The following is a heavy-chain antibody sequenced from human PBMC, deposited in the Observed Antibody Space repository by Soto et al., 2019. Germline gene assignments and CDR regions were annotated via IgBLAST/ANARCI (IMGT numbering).Heavy chain of an antibody. J-gene: IGHJ4*02. CDR3: TRDSGGYDPFDY. Sequence: AQRLPNTGAGVTCVDYAVRWFRQATGKGLEGAGFIRIKAYGGTTEYAASVKGGFTISRDDSKSIAYLQMNSLKTEDTAVYYCTRDSGGYDPFDYWGEGLLVTVSS. CDR2: IRIKAYGGTT. V-gene: IGHV3-49*03. D-gene: IGHD5-12*01. CDR1: GVTCVDYA.